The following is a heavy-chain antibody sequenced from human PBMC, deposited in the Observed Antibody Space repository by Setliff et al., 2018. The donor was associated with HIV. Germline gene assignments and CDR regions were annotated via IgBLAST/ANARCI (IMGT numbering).Heavy chain of an antibody. CDR3: ARSKTFYDFWCGYYTHGAFKI. J-gene: IGHJ3*02. D-gene: IGHD3-3*01. Sequence: SETLSLTCNVSGGAISSSSYYWGWIRQPPGEGLEWIGSIFYSGITYYTPSLKSRVTISVDTSKNQFSLNLTSVTAADTAVYYCARSKTFYDFWCGYYTHGAFKIWGLGTIVTVSS. CDR1: GGAISSSSYY. CDR2: IFYSGIT. V-gene: IGHV4-39*01.